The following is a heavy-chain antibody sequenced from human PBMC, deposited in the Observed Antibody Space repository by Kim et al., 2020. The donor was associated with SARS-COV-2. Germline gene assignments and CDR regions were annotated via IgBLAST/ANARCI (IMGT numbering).Heavy chain of an antibody. J-gene: IGHJ5*02. CDR2: IGTAGDT. CDR1: GFTFSSYD. Sequence: GGSLRLSCAASGFTFSSYDMHWVRQATGKGLEWVSAIGTAGDTYYPGSVKGRFTISRENAKNSLYLQMNSLRAGETAVYYCARGRWYYDVWSGYRGGEYWFGVWGKGTQVPVS. CDR3: ARGRWYYDVWSGYRGGEYWFGV. V-gene: IGHV3-13*01. D-gene: IGHD3-3*01.